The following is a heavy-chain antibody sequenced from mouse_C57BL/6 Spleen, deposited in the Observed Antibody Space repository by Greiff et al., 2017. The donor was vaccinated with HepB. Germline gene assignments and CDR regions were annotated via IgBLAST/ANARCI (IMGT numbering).Heavy chain of an antibody. J-gene: IGHJ4*01. D-gene: IGHD1-1*01. CDR3: ARSHYCGSSYDYYAMYY. CDR2: INPSSGYT. CDR1: GYTFTSYW. V-gene: IGHV1-7*01. Sequence: VQVVESGADLAKPGASVKLSCKASGYTFTSYWMHWVKQRPGQGLEWIGYINPSSGYTKYNQKFKDKATLTADKSSSTAYLQLSSLTYEDSAVYYCARSHYCGSSYDYYAMYYWGKGTSVTVSS.